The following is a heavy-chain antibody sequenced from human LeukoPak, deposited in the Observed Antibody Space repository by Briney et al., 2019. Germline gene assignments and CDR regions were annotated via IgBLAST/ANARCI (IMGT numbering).Heavy chain of an antibody. CDR3: ARVRFSSGWYIAFDM. CDR2: IHPSGGST. J-gene: IGHJ3*02. D-gene: IGHD6-19*01. Sequence: ASVKVSCKASGDTFSSNHVQWVRQAPGQGLEWMRIIHPSGGSTTYAQKFQGRVTMARDTSTRTVYMELSSLRSEDTAMYYCARVRFSSGWYIAFDMWGQGTMVTVSS. CDR1: GDTFSSNH. V-gene: IGHV1-46*01.